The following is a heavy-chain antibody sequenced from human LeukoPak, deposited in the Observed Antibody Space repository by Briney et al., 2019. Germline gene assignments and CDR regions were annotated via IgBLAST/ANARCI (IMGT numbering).Heavy chain of an antibody. CDR1: GGSVSGDSSSRKF. Sequence: SETLSLTCTVSGGSVSGDSSSRKFWSWIRQPPGKGLEWIGYFYHSGSTDYNPSLKSRVTISVDTSKNQFSLKLSSVTAADTAVYYCARAPVVPAARYNWFDPWGQGTLVTVSS. CDR2: FYHSGST. CDR3: ARAPVVPAARYNWFDP. D-gene: IGHD2-2*01. V-gene: IGHV4-61*01. J-gene: IGHJ5*02.